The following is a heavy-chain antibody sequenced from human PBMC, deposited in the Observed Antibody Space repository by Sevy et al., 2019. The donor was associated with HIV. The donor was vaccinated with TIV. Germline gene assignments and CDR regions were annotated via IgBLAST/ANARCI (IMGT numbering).Heavy chain of an antibody. CDR1: GFTFSSYE. CDR2: ITSSAANK. J-gene: IGHJ6*02. CDR3: ARDCSSTNCLWGLDV. Sequence: GGSLRLSCAASGFTFSSYEMNWVRQAPGEGPEWVSSITSSAANKYYSDSVKGRFTISRDNAKNSLFLQMNSLRVEDTAMYYCARDCSSTNCLWGLDVWGQGTTVTVSS. V-gene: IGHV3-48*03. D-gene: IGHD2-2*01.